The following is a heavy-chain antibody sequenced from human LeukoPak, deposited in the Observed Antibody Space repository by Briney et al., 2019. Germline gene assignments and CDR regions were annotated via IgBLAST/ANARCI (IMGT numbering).Heavy chain of an antibody. CDR3: AKDRRWRRYYGSSGSHDAFDI. Sequence: PGESLTLSCAASGFTFSSYAMSWVRQAPGKGLEWVSAISGSGGSPYYADCVKSRFTISRDNSKNTLYLQMNSLRAEDTAVYYCAKDRRWRRYYGSSGSHDAFDIWGQGTMVTVSS. D-gene: IGHD3-22*01. J-gene: IGHJ3*02. CDR2: ISGSGGSP. CDR1: GFTFSSYA. V-gene: IGHV3-23*01.